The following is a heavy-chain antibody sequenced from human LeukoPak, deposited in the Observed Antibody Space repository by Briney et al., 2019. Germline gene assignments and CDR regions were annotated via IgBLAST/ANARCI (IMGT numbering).Heavy chain of an antibody. Sequence: GGSLRLSCAASGFTFSSYAMHWVRQAPGRGLEWVAVISYDGSNKYYADSVEGRFTISRDNSKNTLYLQMNSLRAEDTAVYHCARDPSSSSYYYYYYMDVWGKGTTVTVSS. J-gene: IGHJ6*03. D-gene: IGHD6-6*01. V-gene: IGHV3-30*01. CDR3: ARDPSSSSYYYYYYMDV. CDR1: GFTFSSYA. CDR2: ISYDGSNK.